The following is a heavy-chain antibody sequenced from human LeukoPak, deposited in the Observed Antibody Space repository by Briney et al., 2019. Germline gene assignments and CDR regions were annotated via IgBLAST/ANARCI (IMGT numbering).Heavy chain of an antibody. CDR3: ASLRGGYCSSTSCYTFDY. CDR1: GFTVSSSH. V-gene: IGHV3-21*01. CDR2: ISSCSSYI. D-gene: IGHD2-2*01. J-gene: IGHJ4*02. Sequence: GGSLRLSCTASGFTVSSSHMSWVRQAPGKGLEWVSSISSCSSYIYYADSVKGRFTISRDNAKNSLYLQMNSLRAEDTAVYYCASLRGGYCSSTSCYTFDYWGQGTLVTVSS.